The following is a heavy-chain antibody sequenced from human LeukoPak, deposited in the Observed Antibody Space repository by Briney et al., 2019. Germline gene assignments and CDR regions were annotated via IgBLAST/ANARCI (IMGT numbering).Heavy chain of an antibody. J-gene: IGHJ1*01. V-gene: IGHV1-18*01. Sequence: ASVKVSCKASGYTFTSYGITWVRQAPGQGSEWTGWISAYNGNTNYQQKLQGRVTITTDTSTSTAYMELRSLRSDDTAVYYCARDGYQPLDVTYFQHWGQGTLVTVSS. CDR2: ISAYNGNT. CDR1: GYTFTSYG. D-gene: IGHD2-2*01. CDR3: ARDGYQPLDVTYFQH.